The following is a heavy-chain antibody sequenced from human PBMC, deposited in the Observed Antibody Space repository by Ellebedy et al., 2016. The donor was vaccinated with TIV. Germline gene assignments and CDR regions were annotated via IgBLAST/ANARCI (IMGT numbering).Heavy chain of an antibody. CDR1: RFRFSDSW. J-gene: IGHJ4*02. V-gene: IGHV3-7*01. CDR2: VKPDGSGE. Sequence: GESLKISCAASRFRFSDSWMSWVRQAPGKGLEWVASVKPDGSGEFYLDSVKGRFTISRDNAKNSLYLQMNSLRVDDTALYFCVRDINWSSDYWGQGTMVTVS. D-gene: IGHD1-1*01. CDR3: VRDINWSSDY.